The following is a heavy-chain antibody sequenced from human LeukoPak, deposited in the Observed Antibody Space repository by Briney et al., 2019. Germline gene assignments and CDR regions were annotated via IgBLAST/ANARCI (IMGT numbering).Heavy chain of an antibody. J-gene: IGHJ4*02. CDR3: ARRGSSGCFDF. D-gene: IGHD6-19*01. V-gene: IGHV3-30-3*01. CDR1: GFTFSSHA. CDR2: MSHDGSNE. Sequence: PGGSLRLSCSVSGFTFSSHAMHWVRQAPGEGLEWVAVMSHDGSNEYYGDSVKGRFTISRDNSKNTLFLQMHSLRAEDTATYYCARRGSSGCFDFWGQGTLVTVSS.